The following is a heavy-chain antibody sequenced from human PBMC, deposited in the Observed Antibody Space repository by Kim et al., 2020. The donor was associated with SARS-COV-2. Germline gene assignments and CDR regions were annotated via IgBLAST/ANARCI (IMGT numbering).Heavy chain of an antibody. CDR2: INPNSGGT. J-gene: IGHJ3*02. CDR3: ARTRVWGSYFSTPSDAFDI. D-gene: IGHD3-16*01. CDR1: GYTFTGYY. Sequence: ASVKVSCKASGYTFTGYYMHWVRQAPGQGLEWMGWINPNSGGTNYAQKFQGWVTMTRDTSISTAYMELSRLRSDDTAVYYCARTRVWGSYFSTPSDAFDIWGQGTMVTVSS. V-gene: IGHV1-2*04.